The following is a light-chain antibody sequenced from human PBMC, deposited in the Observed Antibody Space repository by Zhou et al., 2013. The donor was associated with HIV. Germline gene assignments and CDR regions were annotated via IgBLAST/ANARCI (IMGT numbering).Light chain of an antibody. CDR2: AAS. CDR3: QQYYSMVLT. V-gene: IGKV1-NL1*01. J-gene: IGKJ4*01. Sequence: DIQMTQSPSSLSASVGDRVTISCRASQDISKSLAWYQQKPGKAPKLLLFAASRLESGVPSRFSGSGSGTDYTLTITSLQPEDFATYYCQQYYSMVLTFGGGTKVEDQT. CDR1: QDISKS.